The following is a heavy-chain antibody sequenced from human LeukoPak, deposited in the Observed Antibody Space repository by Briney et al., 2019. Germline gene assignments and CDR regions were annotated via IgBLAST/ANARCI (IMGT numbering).Heavy chain of an antibody. CDR2: ISSSGSTI. Sequence: GGSLRLSCAASGFTFSSYEMNWVRQAPGKGLEWVSYISSSGSTIYYADSVKGRFTISRDNAKNSLYLQMNSLRAEDTAVYYCASPGGSGSYWPGYWGQGTLVTVSS. V-gene: IGHV3-48*03. CDR1: GFTFSSYE. D-gene: IGHD3-10*01. J-gene: IGHJ4*02. CDR3: ASPGGSGSYWPGY.